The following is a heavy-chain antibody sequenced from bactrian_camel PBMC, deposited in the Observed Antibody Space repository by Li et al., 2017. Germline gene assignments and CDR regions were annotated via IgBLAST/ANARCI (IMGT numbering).Heavy chain of an antibody. CDR1: GITFSRHD. J-gene: IGHJ4*01. V-gene: IGHV3S40*01. Sequence: VQLVESGGGLVQPGESLRLSCVASGITFSRHDMSWVRQAPGKEVEWVAGITSLPSLFRAASYADSVKGRFTISRDNAKNTVYLQMNSLQSEDTALYYCAKGLYSTADAVGHRVRGQGTQVTVS. D-gene: IGHD1*01. CDR2: ITSLPSLFRAA.